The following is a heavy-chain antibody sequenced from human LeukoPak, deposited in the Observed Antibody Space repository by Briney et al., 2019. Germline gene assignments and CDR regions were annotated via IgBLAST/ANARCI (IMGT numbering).Heavy chain of an antibody. CDR1: GGTFSSYA. D-gene: IGHD2-15*01. J-gene: IGHJ6*03. Sequence: GSSVKVSCKASGGTFSSYAISWVRQAPGQGLEWMGRIIPIFGTANYAQKFQGRVTITADESTSTAYMELSSLRSEDTAVYYCARDIVVVVEGYYYYYYMDVWGRGTTVTVSS. CDR3: ARDIVVVVEGYYYYYYMDV. V-gene: IGHV1-69*15. CDR2: IIPIFGTA.